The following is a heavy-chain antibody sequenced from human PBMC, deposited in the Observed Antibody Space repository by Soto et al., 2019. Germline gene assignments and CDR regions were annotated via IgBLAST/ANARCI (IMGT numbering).Heavy chain of an antibody. CDR2: IYYSGST. V-gene: IGHV4-31*03. J-gene: IGHJ6*02. CDR1: GGSISSGGYY. Sequence: SETLSLTCSVSGGSISSGGYYWSWIRQHPGKGLEWIGYIYYSGSTYYNPSLKSRVTISVDTSKNQFSLKLSSVTAADTAVYYCAASCVGCGGFNYYGMDVWGQGTTVTVSS. D-gene: IGHD2-21*01. CDR3: AASCVGCGGFNYYGMDV.